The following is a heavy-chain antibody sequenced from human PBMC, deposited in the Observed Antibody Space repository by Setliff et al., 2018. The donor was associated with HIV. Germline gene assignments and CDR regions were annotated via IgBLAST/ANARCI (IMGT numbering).Heavy chain of an antibody. CDR1: GKNFTDYW. V-gene: IGHV5-51*01. CDR2: IYPGDSES. D-gene: IGHD1-26*01. CDR3: ARLGAAPQDFDY. Sequence: GESLKISCKGSGKNFTDYWIGWVRQMPGKGLEWMAIIYPGDSESIYSPSFQGQVTISVDKSISTAYLQWNSLKASDTAMYYCARLGAAPQDFDYWGQGTLVTVSS. J-gene: IGHJ4*02.